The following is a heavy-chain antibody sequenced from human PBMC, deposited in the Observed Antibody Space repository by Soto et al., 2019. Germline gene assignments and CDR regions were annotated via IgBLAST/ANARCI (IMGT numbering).Heavy chain of an antibody. Sequence: PGGSLRLSCAASGFTFSTYAMAWVRQAPGKGLEWVSGVSASGLNTDYADPVKGRFYISRDNSKNTVSLHMNSLRAEDMAVYYCARRYGDCFDFWGQGTLVTVSS. CDR1: GFTFSTYA. CDR3: ARRYGDCFDF. V-gene: IGHV3-23*01. D-gene: IGHD4-17*01. J-gene: IGHJ4*02. CDR2: VSASGLNT.